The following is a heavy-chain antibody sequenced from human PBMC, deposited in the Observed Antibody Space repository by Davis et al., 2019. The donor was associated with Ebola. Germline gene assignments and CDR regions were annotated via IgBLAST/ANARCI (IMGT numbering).Heavy chain of an antibody. V-gene: IGHV4-39*01. CDR1: GGSISSSSYF. Sequence: MPSETLSLTCTVPGGSISSSSYFWAWIRQPPGKGLEWIGTIYYSGSTYYNPSLKSRVTISVDTSKNQFSLKLSSVTAADTAVYYCARRVDIVVVVTTTPFAFDIWGQGTMVTVSS. CDR3: ARRVDIVVVVTTTPFAFDI. J-gene: IGHJ3*02. CDR2: IYYSGST. D-gene: IGHD2-15*01.